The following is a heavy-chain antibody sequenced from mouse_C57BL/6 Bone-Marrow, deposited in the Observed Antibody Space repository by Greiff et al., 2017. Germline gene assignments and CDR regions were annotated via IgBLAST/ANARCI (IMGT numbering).Heavy chain of an antibody. V-gene: IGHV1-15*01. CDR2: IDPETGGT. CDR3: TRRPRGAWFAY. Sequence: QVQLQQSGAELVRPGASVTLSCKASGYTFTDYEMHWVKQTPVHGLEWIGAIDPETGGTAYNQKFKGKAILTADKSSSTAYMELRSLTSEDSAVYYCTRRPRGAWFAYWGQGTLVTVSA. J-gene: IGHJ3*01. CDR1: GYTFTDYE.